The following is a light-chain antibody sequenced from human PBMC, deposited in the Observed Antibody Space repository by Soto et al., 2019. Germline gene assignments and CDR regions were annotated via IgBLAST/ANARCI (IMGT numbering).Light chain of an antibody. CDR3: QQSFSSPFT. CDR1: QSIRSH. CDR2: AAS. J-gene: IGKJ3*01. V-gene: IGKV1-39*01. Sequence: DIQMTQSPSSLSASVGDRVSITCRASQSIRSHLNWYQQKAGKAPKVLIYAASSLQGGVPSRFSGSGSGTDFTLTIKSLQPEDFATYSCQQSFSSPFTFGPGTKVDIK.